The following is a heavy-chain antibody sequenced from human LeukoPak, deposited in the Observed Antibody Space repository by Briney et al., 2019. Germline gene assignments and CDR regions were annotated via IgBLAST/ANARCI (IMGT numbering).Heavy chain of an antibody. CDR2: ITNSGGTT. CDR1: GFSVSNYY. D-gene: IGHD3-10*01. J-gene: IGHJ4*02. V-gene: IGHV3-23*01. CDR3: AKGLMVRGVIVPFDY. Sequence: PGGSLRLSCAGSGFSVSNYYMNWVRQAPGKGLEWVSAITNSGGTTYYADSVKGRFTISRDNSKNTLYLQMNSLRAEDTALYYCAKGLMVRGVIVPFDYWGQGTLVTVSS.